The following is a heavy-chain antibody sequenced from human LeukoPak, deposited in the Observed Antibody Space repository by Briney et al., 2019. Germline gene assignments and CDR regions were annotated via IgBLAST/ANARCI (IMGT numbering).Heavy chain of an antibody. Sequence: GGSLRLSCAAPGFTFSTYWMAWLRQAPGKGREWVANIKGDESARHQADSVKGRFTISRDNTQNSVYLQMNNLRGDDTAVYYCARDVVGSLDYWGQGTLVTVSS. CDR1: GFTFSTYW. CDR2: IKGDESAR. CDR3: ARDVVGSLDY. D-gene: IGHD1-26*01. J-gene: IGHJ4*02. V-gene: IGHV3-7*01.